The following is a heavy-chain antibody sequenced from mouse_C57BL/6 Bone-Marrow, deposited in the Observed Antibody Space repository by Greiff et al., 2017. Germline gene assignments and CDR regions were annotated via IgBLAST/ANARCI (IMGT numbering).Heavy chain of an antibody. Sequence: DVKLQESGPVLVKPGASVKMSCKASGYTFTDYYMNWVKQSHGKSLEWIGVINPYNGGTSYNQKFKGKATLTVDKSSSTAYMELNSLTSEDSAVYYCAPRRGMDYWGQGTSVTVSS. J-gene: IGHJ4*01. V-gene: IGHV1-19*01. CDR2: INPYNGGT. CDR1: GYTFTDYY. CDR3: APRRGMDY.